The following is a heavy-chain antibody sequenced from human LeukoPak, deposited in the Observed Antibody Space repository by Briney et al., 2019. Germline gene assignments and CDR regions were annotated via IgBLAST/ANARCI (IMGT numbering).Heavy chain of an antibody. J-gene: IGHJ4*02. CDR1: GFTFSSYA. Sequence: GGSLRLSCAASGFTFSSYAMSWVRRAPGKGLEWVSAISGSGGSTYYADSVKGRFTISRDNSKNTLYLQMNSLRAEDTAVYYCAKELYGSGSYYNSYRGQGTLVTVSS. V-gene: IGHV3-23*01. D-gene: IGHD3-10*01. CDR2: ISGSGGST. CDR3: AKELYGSGSYYNSY.